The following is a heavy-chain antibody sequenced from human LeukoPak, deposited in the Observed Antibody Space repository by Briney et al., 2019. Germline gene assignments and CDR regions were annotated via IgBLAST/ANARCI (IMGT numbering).Heavy chain of an antibody. CDR3: ARVFPPINGYDSGSYSFLGSLDP. J-gene: IGHJ5*02. V-gene: IGHV1-46*01. CDR1: GYTFTSYY. D-gene: IGHD3-10*01. CDR2: INPSGGST. Sequence: GASVKVSCKASGYTFTSYYIHWVRQAPGQGLEWMGLINPSGGSTNYAQKFQGRVTMTRDTSTSTVYMELSSLRSEDTAVYYCARVFPPINGYDSGSYSFLGSLDPWGQGTLVTVSS.